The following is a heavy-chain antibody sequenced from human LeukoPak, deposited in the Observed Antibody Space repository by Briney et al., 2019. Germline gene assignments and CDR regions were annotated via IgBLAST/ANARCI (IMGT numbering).Heavy chain of an antibody. CDR1: GFTFSSYG. V-gene: IGHV3-30*18. CDR2: ISYDGSNK. CDR3: AKDRTYYYGSGSYYNGDAFDI. Sequence: GRSLRLSCAASGFTFSSYGMHWVRQAPGKGLEGVAVISYDGSNKYYADSVKGRFTISRDNSKNTLYLQMNSPRAEDTAVYYCAKDRTYYYGSGSYYNGDAFDIWGQGTMVTVSS. J-gene: IGHJ3*02. D-gene: IGHD3-10*01.